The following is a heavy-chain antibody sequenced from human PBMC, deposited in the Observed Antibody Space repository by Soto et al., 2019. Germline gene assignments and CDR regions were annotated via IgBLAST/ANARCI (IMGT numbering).Heavy chain of an antibody. CDR2: VNHSGST. CDR1: GGSFSSYY. Sequence: QVQLQQWGAGLLKPSETLSLTCAVYGGSFSSYYWSWIRQSPGKGLEWIGEVNHSGSTNYIPSLKSRVTISVDTSKSHFSLKLTSITAADTAVYYCARGGGYDYLDYYYGMDVWGQGTTVTVSS. CDR3: ARGGGYDYLDYYYGMDV. D-gene: IGHD5-12*01. V-gene: IGHV4-34*01. J-gene: IGHJ6*02.